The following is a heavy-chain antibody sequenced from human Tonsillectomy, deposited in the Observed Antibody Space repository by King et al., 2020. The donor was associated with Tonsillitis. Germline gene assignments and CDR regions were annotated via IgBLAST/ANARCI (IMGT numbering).Heavy chain of an antibody. Sequence: QLVQSGGGLIQPGGSLRLSCAASGFTVSSNYMSWVRQAPGKGLEWVSVLYSGGSTYYADPVKGRCTISRDNSKNTLYLQMNSRRAEDTAVYYCARGRVYRGYHFDYWGQGTLGTVSS. CDR3: ARGRVYRGYHFDY. CDR1: GFTVSSNY. D-gene: IGHD5-12*01. V-gene: IGHV3-53*01. CDR2: LYSGGST. J-gene: IGHJ4*02.